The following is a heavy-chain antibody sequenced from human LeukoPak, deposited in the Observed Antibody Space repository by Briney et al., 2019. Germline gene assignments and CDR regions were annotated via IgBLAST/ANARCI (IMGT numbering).Heavy chain of an antibody. CDR3: AKSSGTNTAIDAFDI. CDR1: GFTFSSYA. J-gene: IGHJ3*02. D-gene: IGHD5-18*01. V-gene: IGHV3-30-3*02. Sequence: PGGSLRLSCAASGFTFSSYAMHWVRQAPGKGLEWVAVISYDGSNKYYADSVKGRFTISRDNSKNTLYLQMNSLRAEDTAVYYCAKSSGTNTAIDAFDIWGQGTMVTVSS. CDR2: ISYDGSNK.